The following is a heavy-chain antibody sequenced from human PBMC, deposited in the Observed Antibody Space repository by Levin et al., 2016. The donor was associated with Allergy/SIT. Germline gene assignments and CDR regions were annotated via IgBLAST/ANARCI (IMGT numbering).Heavy chain of an antibody. J-gene: IGHJ6*02. D-gene: IGHD2-2*01. CDR3: ARDPCSSTSCYEGAPLNGMDV. Sequence: SVKVSCKASGGTFSSYAISWVRQAPGQGLEWMGGIIPIFGTANYAQKFQGRVTITADESTSTAYMELSSLRSEDTAVYYCARDPCSSTSCYEGAPLNGMDVWGQGTTVTVSS. V-gene: IGHV1-69*13. CDR1: GGTFSSYA. CDR2: IIPIFGTA.